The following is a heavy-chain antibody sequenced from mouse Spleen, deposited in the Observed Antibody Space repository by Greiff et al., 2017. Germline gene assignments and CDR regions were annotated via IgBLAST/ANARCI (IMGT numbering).Heavy chain of an antibody. D-gene: IGHD2-1*01. CDR3: AREDYGNYVGFDY. CDR2: IYPGDGDT. CDR1: GYTFTSYW. J-gene: IGHJ2*01. Sequence: VKLVESGAELARPGASVKLSCKASGYTFTSYWMQWVKQRPGQGLEWIGAIYPGDGDTRYTQKFKGKATLTADKSSSTAYMQLSSLASEDSAVYYCAREDYGNYVGFDYWGQGTTLTVSS. V-gene: IGHV1-87*01.